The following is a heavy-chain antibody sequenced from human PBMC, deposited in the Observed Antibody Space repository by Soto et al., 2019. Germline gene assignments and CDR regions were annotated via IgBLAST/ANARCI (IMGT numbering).Heavy chain of an antibody. V-gene: IGHV1-69*04. J-gene: IGHJ6*02. CDR2: IIPIVGTT. CDR1: GGTFSSYA. Sequence: GASVKVSCKASGGTFSSYAISWVRQAPGQGLEWMGMIIPIVGTTNYVQNLQGRVTMTGDKSTSTVYMELSSLRSEDTAVYYCARGDGRGSSGFYYYYGMDVWGHGTTVTVSS. CDR3: ARGDGRGSSGFYYYYGMDV. D-gene: IGHD6-25*01.